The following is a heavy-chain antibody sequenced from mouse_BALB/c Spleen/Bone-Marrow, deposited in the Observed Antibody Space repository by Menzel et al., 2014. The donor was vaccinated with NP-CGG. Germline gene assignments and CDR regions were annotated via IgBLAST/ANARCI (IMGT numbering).Heavy chain of an antibody. CDR3: ARDMGGLLFDY. CDR2: IRNKAYSYTT. CDR1: GFTFTDYY. V-gene: IGHV7-3*02. D-gene: IGHD2-3*01. J-gene: IGHJ2*01. Sequence: EVMLVESGGGLVQPGGSLRLSCATSGFTFTDYYMNWVRQPPGKAPEWLGFIRNKAYSYTTEYSASVKGRFTISRDNSQSILYLQMNTLRAEDSATYYCARDMGGLLFDYWGQGTTLTVSS.